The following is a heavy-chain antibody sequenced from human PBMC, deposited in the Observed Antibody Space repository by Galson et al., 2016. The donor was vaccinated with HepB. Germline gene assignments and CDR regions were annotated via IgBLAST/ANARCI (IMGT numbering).Heavy chain of an antibody. CDR1: GYIFTTYA. J-gene: IGHJ4*02. CDR2: INAGTGNT. D-gene: IGHD1-14*01. CDR3: ARDGNHGYDMDY. Sequence: SVKVSCKASGYIFTTYAIFWVRQAPGQGLEWMGWINAGTGNTKYSQKFQGRVTITRDTSASTAYMDLNSLRDEDTAIYFCARDGNHGYDMDYWGQGTLVTVSS. V-gene: IGHV1-3*01.